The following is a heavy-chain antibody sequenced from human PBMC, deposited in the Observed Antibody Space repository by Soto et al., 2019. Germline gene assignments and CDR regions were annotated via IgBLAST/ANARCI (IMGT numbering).Heavy chain of an antibody. Sequence: CIMKNQGKGLEWIGYIYYSGSTNYNPSLKSRVTISVDTSKNQFSLKLSSVTAADMAVYYCARGGNPLRHYYHYGMGVSGQRTTVSLSS. CDR3: ARGGNPLRHYYHYGMGV. J-gene: IGHJ6*02. D-gene: IGHD4-17*01. CDR2: IYYSGST. V-gene: IGHV4-59*12.